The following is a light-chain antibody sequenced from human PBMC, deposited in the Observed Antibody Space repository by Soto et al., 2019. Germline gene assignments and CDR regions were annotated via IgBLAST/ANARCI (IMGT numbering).Light chain of an antibody. CDR2: DAS. V-gene: IGKV3-11*01. CDR1: QSVSSY. CDR3: QQRSNWLT. J-gene: IGKJ4*01. Sequence: EIVLTQSGAAVSLSPGEIATLSCRASQSVSSYVAWYQQKPGQAPRLLIYDASNRATGIPARFSGSGSGTDFTLTISSLEPEDFAVYYCQQRSNWLTFGGGTKVDI.